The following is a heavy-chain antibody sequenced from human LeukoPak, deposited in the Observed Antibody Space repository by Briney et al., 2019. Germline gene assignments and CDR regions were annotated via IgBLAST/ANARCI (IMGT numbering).Heavy chain of an antibody. CDR2: IYYSGST. V-gene: IGHV4-59*12. CDR3: ARTPPYGDYGWFDP. D-gene: IGHD4-17*01. Sequence: PSETLSLTCTVSGGSISSYYWSWIRQPPGKGLEWLGYIYYSGSTNYNPSLKSRVTISVDTSKNQFSLKLSSVTAADTAVYYCARTPPYGDYGWFDPWGQGTLVTVSS. CDR1: GGSISSYY. J-gene: IGHJ5*02.